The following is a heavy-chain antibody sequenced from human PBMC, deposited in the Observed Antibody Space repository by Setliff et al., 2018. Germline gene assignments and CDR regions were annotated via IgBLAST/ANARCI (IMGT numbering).Heavy chain of an antibody. V-gene: IGHV3-30*02. Sequence: GGSLRLSCITSGFIFNTYGMHWVRQAPGKGLEWVAFIRFDGDTEYYADSVKGRFTISRDNAKNSLYLQMNSLRAEDMALYYCAKGTPQDYYSMDVWGQGTTVTVSS. CDR3: AKGTPQDYYSMDV. CDR2: IRFDGDTE. CDR1: GFIFNTYG. J-gene: IGHJ6*02.